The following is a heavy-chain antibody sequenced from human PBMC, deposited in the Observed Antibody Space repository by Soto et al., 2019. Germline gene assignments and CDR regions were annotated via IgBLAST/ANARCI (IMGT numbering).Heavy chain of an antibody. CDR1: GFTFDDYA. Sequence: EVQLVESGGGLVQPGRSLRLSCAASGFTFDDYAMHWVRQAPGKGLEWVSGISWNSGSIGYADSVKGRFTISRDNAKNSLYLQMNSLRAEDTALNYCAKAPLGNELVIPYFDYWGQGTLVTVSS. V-gene: IGHV3-9*01. CDR2: ISWNSGSI. CDR3: AKAPLGNELVIPYFDY. J-gene: IGHJ4*02. D-gene: IGHD6-13*01.